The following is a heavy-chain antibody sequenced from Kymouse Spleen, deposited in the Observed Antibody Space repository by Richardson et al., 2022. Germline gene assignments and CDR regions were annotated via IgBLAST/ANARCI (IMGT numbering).Heavy chain of an antibody. J-gene: IGHJ4*02. CDR2: IWYDGSNK. CDR3: ARAGDYSNLPFDY. Sequence: QVQLVESGGGVVQPGRSLRLSCAASGFTFSSYGMHWVRQAPGKGLEWVAVIWYDGSNKYYADSVKGRFTISRDNSKNTLYLQMNSLRAEDTAVYYCARAGDYSNLPFDYWGQGTLVTVSS. V-gene: IGHV3-33*01. D-gene: IGHD4-11,IGHD4-11*01. CDR1: GFTFSSYG.